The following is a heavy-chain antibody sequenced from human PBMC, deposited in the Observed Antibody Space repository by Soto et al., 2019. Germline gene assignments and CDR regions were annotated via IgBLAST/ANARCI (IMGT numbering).Heavy chain of an antibody. J-gene: IGHJ5*02. D-gene: IGHD1-1*01. Sequence: KTSETLSLTCAVSSGSISSSNWWSWVRQPPGKGLEWIGEIYHSGSTNYNPSLKSRVTISVDKSKNQFSLKLSSVTAADTAVYYCARVIGDNWNFGWFDPWGQGTLVTVSS. V-gene: IGHV4-4*02. CDR2: IYHSGST. CDR3: ARVIGDNWNFGWFDP. CDR1: SGSISSSNW.